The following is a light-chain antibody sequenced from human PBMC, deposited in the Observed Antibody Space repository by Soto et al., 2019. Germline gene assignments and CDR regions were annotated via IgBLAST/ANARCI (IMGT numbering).Light chain of an antibody. Sequence: EIVMTQSPATLSVSPGERATLSCRASQSVSSNLAWYQQKPGQAPRLLIYGASTRATGIPARFSGSGAGTEFTLTISSLQSEDFSVYYCQQYNNWPPEYTFGQGPELEIK. V-gene: IGKV3-15*01. CDR1: QSVSSN. CDR2: GAS. J-gene: IGKJ2*01. CDR3: QQYNNWPPEYT.